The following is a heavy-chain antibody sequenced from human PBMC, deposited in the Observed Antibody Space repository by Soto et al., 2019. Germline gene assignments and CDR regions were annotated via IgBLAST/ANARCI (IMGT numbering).Heavy chain of an antibody. CDR1: GGAFSGYY. J-gene: IGHJ4*02. D-gene: IGHD2-15*01. V-gene: IGHV4-34*01. CDR3: ARFNLAVVNY. CDR2: INHSGST. Sequence: PSETLSLTCAVYGGAFSGYYWSWIRQPPGKGLEWIGEINHSGSTNYNPSLKSRVTISVDRSKNQFSLKLSSVTAADTAVCYCARFNLAVVNYWGQGTLGTVCS.